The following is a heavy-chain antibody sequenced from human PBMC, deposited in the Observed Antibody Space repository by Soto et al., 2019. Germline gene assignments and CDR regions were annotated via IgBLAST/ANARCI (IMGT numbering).Heavy chain of an antibody. Sequence: GASVKVSCKASGYTFTGYYVHWVRQAPGQGLEWMGWINPNSGDTYLAQRLQGRVTMNRDTSIGTAYMELRGLTSDDTAVYYCARKEGGLFGMDVWGPGTKVTVSS. CDR3: ARKEGGLFGMDV. D-gene: IGHD5-12*01. V-gene: IGHV1-2*02. CDR1: GYTFTGYY. CDR2: INPNSGDT. J-gene: IGHJ6*02.